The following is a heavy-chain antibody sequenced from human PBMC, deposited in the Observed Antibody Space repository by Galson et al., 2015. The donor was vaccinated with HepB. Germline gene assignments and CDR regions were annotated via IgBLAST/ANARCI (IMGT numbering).Heavy chain of an antibody. CDR1: GYTFTSYY. CDR2: INPSGGST. Sequence: SVKVSCKASGYTFTSYYMHWVRQAPGQGLEWMGIINPSGGSTSYAQKFQGRVTMTRDTSTSTVYMELSSLRSEDTAVYYCARDSEPITSTTYYYYGMDVWAQGTTVTVSS. D-gene: IGHD3-16*01. V-gene: IGHV1-46*01. J-gene: IGHJ6*02. CDR3: ARDSEPITSTTYYYYGMDV.